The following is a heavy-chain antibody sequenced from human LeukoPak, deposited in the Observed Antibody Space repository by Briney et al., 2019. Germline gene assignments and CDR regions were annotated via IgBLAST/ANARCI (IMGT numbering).Heavy chain of an antibody. V-gene: IGHV3-30*18. CDR2: ISYDGSKK. CDR1: GFIFNGYG. J-gene: IGHJ4*02. Sequence: GGSLRLSCAASGFIFNGYGMHWGRQAPGKGLEWVAIISYDGSKKYYVDSVKGRFTISRDNSKNTLFLQMDSLRAEDTAVYYCAKERFIYYDSSPTDYWGQGTLVTVSS. CDR3: AKERFIYYDSSPTDY. D-gene: IGHD3-22*01.